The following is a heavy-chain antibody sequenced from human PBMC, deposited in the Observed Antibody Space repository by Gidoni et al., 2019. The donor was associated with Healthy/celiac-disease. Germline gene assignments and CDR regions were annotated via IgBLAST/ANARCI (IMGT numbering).Heavy chain of an antibody. J-gene: IGHJ3*02. D-gene: IGHD3-3*01. CDR3: ARSFLEWYETGHDAFDI. CDR1: GGSISSYY. CDR2: IYYSGGT. V-gene: IGHV4-59*01. Sequence: QVQLQESGPGLVKPSETRSLTCTVSGGSISSYYWSWIRQPPGKGLEWIGYIYYSGGTNYNPSLQSRVTISVDTSKNQFSLKLSSVTAADPAVYYCARSFLEWYETGHDAFDIWGQGTMVTVSS.